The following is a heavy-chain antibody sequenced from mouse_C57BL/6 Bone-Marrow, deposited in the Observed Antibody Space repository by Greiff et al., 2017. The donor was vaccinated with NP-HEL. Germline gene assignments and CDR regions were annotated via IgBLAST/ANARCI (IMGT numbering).Heavy chain of an antibody. CDR1: GYTFTDYY. V-gene: IGHV1-26*01. Sequence: VQLHQSGPELVKPGASVKISCKASGYTFTDYYMNWVKQSHGKSLEWIGDINPNNGGTSYNQKFKGKATLTVDKSSSTAYMELRSLTSEDSAVYYCARATYYDYDGAMDYWGQGTSVTVSS. CDR2: INPNNGGT. CDR3: ARATYYDYDGAMDY. J-gene: IGHJ4*01. D-gene: IGHD2-4*01.